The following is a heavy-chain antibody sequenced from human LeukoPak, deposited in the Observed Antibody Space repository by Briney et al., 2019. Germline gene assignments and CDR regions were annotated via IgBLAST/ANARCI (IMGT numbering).Heavy chain of an antibody. J-gene: IGHJ4*02. D-gene: IGHD3-22*01. CDR1: GGSISRSYYY. CDR3: ARASYSYDINGWVPFDY. V-gene: IGHV4-39*02. CDR2: VYYSGKT. Sequence: SETLSLTCTVSGGSISRSYYYWGWIRQPPGKGLEWVGSVYYSGKTFYSPSLESRVTISVDASKNHFSLRLISVTAADTAVYYCARASYSYDINGWVPFDYWGQGTLVTVSS.